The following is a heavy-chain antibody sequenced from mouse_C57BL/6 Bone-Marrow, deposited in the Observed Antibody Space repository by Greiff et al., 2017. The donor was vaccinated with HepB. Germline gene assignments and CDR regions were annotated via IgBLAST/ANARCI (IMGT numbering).Heavy chain of an antibody. V-gene: IGHV1-50*01. CDR3: GPWFAY. Sequence: QVQLKQPGAELVKPGASVKLSCKASGYTFTSYWMQWVKQRPGQGLEWIGEIDPSDSYTNYNQKFKGEATLTVDTSSSTAYMQLSSLTSEDSAGYFCGPWFAYWGQGTLVTVSA. J-gene: IGHJ3*01. CDR2: IDPSDSYT. CDR1: GYTFTSYW.